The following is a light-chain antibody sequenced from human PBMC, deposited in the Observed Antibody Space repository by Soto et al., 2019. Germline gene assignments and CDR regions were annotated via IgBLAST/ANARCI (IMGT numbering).Light chain of an antibody. CDR1: SSDVGGYNY. Sequence: QSALTQPASVSGSPGQSITISCTGTSSDVGGYNYVSWYQQHPGKAPKLIIYEVSNRPSEISNRFSDSKSGNTASLTISGLQAEDEADYYCSSYTSGSTYVFGTGTKVTVL. J-gene: IGLJ1*01. CDR3: SSYTSGSTYV. CDR2: EVS. V-gene: IGLV2-14*01.